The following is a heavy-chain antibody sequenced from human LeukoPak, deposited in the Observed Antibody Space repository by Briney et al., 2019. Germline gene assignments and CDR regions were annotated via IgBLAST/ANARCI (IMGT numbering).Heavy chain of an antibody. CDR2: IYYSGST. V-gene: IGHV4-39*07. Sequence: SETLSLTCTVSGGSISSSSYYWGWIRQPPGQGLEWIGSIYYSGSTYYNPSLKSRVTISVDTSKNQFSLKLSSVTAADTAVYYCARAALPIIWYFQHWGQGTLVTVSS. J-gene: IGHJ1*01. CDR3: ARAALPIIWYFQH. CDR1: GGSISSSSYY.